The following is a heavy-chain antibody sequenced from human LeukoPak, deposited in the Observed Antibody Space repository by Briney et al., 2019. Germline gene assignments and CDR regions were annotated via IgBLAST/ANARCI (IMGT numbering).Heavy chain of an antibody. CDR2: INPNSGGT. V-gene: IGHV1-2*02. J-gene: IGHJ4*02. CDR3: ARDEGYCSSTSCYPVLSGDDY. CDR1: GYTFTGYY. Sequence: ASVKVSCKASGYTFTGYYMHWVRQAPGQGLEWMGWINPNSGGTNYAQKFQGRATMTRDTSISTAYMELSRLRSDDTAVYYCARDEGYCSSTSCYPVLSGDDYWGQGTLVTVSS. D-gene: IGHD2-2*01.